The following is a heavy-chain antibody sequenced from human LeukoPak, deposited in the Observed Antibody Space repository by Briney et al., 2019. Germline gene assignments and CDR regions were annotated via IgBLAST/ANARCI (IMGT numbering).Heavy chain of an antibody. V-gene: IGHV1-2*06. J-gene: IGHJ5*02. CDR3: AREGTWRSSIWSNWFDP. CDR1: GYTFTGYY. Sequence: ASVKVSCKASGYTFTGYYMHWVRQAPGQGLEWMGRINPNSGGTNYAQKFQGRVTMTGDTSISTAYMELSRLTSDDTAVYYCAREGTWRSSIWSNWFDPWGQGTLVTVSS. CDR2: INPNSGGT. D-gene: IGHD6-13*01.